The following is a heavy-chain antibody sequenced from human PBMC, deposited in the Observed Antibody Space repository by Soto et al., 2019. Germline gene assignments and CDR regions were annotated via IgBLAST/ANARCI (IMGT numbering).Heavy chain of an antibody. J-gene: IGHJ4*02. Sequence: GSVRLSCAVSGFTFSNHAMSWVRQAPGKGLEWVSAISTAVGATYYADSVKGRFTISRDDSNNTLYLQMDSLRAEDTAVYYCAKDRTAAARNFDCWGQGTLLTVYS. V-gene: IGHV3-23*01. D-gene: IGHD6-13*01. CDR1: GFTFSNHA. CDR3: AKDRTAAARNFDC. CDR2: ISTAVGAT.